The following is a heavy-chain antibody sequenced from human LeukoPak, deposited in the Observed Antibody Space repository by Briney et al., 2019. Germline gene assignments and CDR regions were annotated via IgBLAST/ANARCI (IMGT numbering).Heavy chain of an antibody. V-gene: IGHV1-8*01. Sequence: ASVMVSCKASGYTFTSYDINWVRQATGQGLEWMGWMNPNSGNTGYAQKFQGRVTMTRNTSISTAYMELSSLRSEDTAVYYCARVGCSGGSCYGPRGGNWFDPWGQGTLVTVSS. J-gene: IGHJ5*02. D-gene: IGHD2-15*01. CDR2: MNPNSGNT. CDR1: GYTFTSYD. CDR3: ARVGCSGGSCYGPRGGNWFDP.